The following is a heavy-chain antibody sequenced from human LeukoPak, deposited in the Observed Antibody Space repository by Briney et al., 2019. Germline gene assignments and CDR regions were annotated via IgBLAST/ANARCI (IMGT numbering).Heavy chain of an antibody. V-gene: IGHV3-15*01. CDR2: IKSKTDGGTT. D-gene: IGHD6-19*01. J-gene: IGHJ4*02. Sequence: GGSLRLSCGASEFNFSNAWMSWVRQAPGKGLEWVGRIKSKTDGGTTDYAAPVKGRFTISRDDSQNTLYLQMNRLKTEDTAVYYRTTDSTTGWYKGDYWGQGTLVTVSS. CDR1: EFNFSNAW. CDR3: TTDSTTGWYKGDY.